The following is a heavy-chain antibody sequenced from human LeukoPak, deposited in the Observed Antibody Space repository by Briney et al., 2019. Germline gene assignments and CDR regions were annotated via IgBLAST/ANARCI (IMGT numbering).Heavy chain of an antibody. CDR3: ARDKTIFGVVTFYYYGMDV. J-gene: IGHJ6*02. CDR2: ISAYNGNT. V-gene: IGHV1-18*01. D-gene: IGHD3-3*01. Sequence: ASVKVSCKASGYTFTSYGISWVRQAPGQGLEWMGWISAYNGNTNYAQKLQGRVTMTTDTSTSTAYMELRSLRSDDTAVYYCARDKTIFGVVTFYYYGMDVWGQGTTVTVSS. CDR1: GYTFTSYG.